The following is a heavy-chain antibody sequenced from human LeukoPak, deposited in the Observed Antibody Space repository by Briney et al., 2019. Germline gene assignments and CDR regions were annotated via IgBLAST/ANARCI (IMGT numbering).Heavy chain of an antibody. V-gene: IGHV3-21*01. Sequence: PGGSLRLSCPASAFTVSHTYMGWVRQAPGKGLEWVSSISSSSSYIYYADSVKGRFTISRDNAKNSLYLQMNSLRADDTAVYYCARETYCSGGSCYKGNAFDIWGQGTMVTVSS. D-gene: IGHD2-15*01. CDR3: ARETYCSGGSCYKGNAFDI. J-gene: IGHJ3*02. CDR1: AFTVSHTY. CDR2: ISSSSSYI.